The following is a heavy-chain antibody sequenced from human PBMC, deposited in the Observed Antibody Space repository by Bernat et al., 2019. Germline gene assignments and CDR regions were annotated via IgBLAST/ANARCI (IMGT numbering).Heavy chain of an antibody. V-gene: IGHV4-39*01. CDR1: GGSISSNNYY. J-gene: IGHJ4*02. CDR2: IYYGGTT. Sequence: QLQLQESGPGLVKPSETLSLTCTVSGGSISSNNYYWGWIRQPPGKGLEWTGSIYYGGTTYYNPSLKSRVTISVDTSKNQFSLKLSSVTAADTAVYHCVRRGSSGRSFDYWGQGTLVTVSS. CDR3: VRRGSSGRSFDY. D-gene: IGHD1-26*01.